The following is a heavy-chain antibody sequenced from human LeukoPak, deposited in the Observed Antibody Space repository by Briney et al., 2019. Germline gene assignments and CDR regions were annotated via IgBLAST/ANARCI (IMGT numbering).Heavy chain of an antibody. CDR1: GGSFSGYY. CDR2: INHSGST. Sequence: SETLSLTCAVYGGSFSGYYWSWIRQPPGKGLEWIGEINHSGSTNYNPSLKSRVTISVDTSKNQFSLKLSSVTAADTAVYYCARGRYDILTPFDIWGQGTMVTVSS. CDR3: ARGRYDILTPFDI. J-gene: IGHJ3*02. V-gene: IGHV4-34*01. D-gene: IGHD3-9*01.